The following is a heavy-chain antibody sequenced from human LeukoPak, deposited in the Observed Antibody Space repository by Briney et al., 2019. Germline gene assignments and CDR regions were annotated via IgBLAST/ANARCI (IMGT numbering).Heavy chain of an antibody. J-gene: IGHJ4*02. Sequence: PGGSLRLSCAASGFTFSSYEMNWVRQAPGKGLEWVSYISSSGSTIYYADSVKGRFTISRDNAKKSLYLQMNSLRAEDTAVYYCARVSPNTVTTLQYFDYWGQGTLVTVSS. D-gene: IGHD4-17*01. CDR2: ISSSGSTI. CDR3: ARVSPNTVTTLQYFDY. CDR1: GFTFSSYE. V-gene: IGHV3-48*03.